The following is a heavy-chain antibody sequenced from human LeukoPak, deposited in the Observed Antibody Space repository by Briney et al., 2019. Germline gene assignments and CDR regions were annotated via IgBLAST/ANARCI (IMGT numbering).Heavy chain of an antibody. Sequence: SETLSLTCTVSGGSINSYYWSWIRQSPGKGLEWIGFIFYSGSTNYNPSLKSRVTISVDTSKNQFSLRLSSVTAADTAVYYCARRTYFDLWGRGTLVTVSS. J-gene: IGHJ2*01. CDR3: ARRTYFDL. V-gene: IGHV4-59*08. CDR2: IFYSGST. CDR1: GGSINSYY.